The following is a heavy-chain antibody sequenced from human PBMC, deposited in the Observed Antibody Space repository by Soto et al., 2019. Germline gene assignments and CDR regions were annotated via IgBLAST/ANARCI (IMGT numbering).Heavy chain of an antibody. CDR3: ATSGGGWYLY. Sequence: QVQLVQSGAEVKKPGASVKVSCKASGYTFSSYDINWVRQATGQGLEWMGWLNPNSGDTGYPQKFQGRVTLTRNPTINTASIELSSLTSDDTAVYYCATSGGGWYLYWGQGTLVTVSS. CDR1: GYTFSSYD. D-gene: IGHD6-19*01. V-gene: IGHV1-8*01. CDR2: LNPNSGDT. J-gene: IGHJ4*02.